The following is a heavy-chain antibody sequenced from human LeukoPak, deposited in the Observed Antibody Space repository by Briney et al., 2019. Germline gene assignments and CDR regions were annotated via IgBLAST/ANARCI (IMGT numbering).Heavy chain of an antibody. D-gene: IGHD2-21*02. CDR1: GFTFSSYS. Sequence: PTGGSLRPSCAASGFTFSSYSMNWVRQAPGKGLEWVSYISSSSSTIYYADSVKGRFTISRDNAKNSLYLQMNSLRAEDTAVYYCARGKDCGGDCFDAFDIWGQGTMVTVSS. V-gene: IGHV3-48*01. CDR3: ARGKDCGGDCFDAFDI. J-gene: IGHJ3*02. CDR2: ISSSSSTI.